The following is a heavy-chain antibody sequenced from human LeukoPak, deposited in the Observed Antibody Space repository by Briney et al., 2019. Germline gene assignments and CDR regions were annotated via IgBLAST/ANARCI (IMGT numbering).Heavy chain of an antibody. CDR2: MYYRGST. D-gene: IGHD2-2*02. CDR1: GGSINSSSYY. V-gene: IGHV4-39*07. CDR3: ARDLVLEYCSSTSCYTRDY. Sequence: SETLSLTCTVSGGSINSSSYYWGWVRQPPGKGLEWIGSMYYRGSTYYNPSLKSRVTISVDTSKNQFSLKLSSVTAADTAVYYCARDLVLEYCSSTSCYTRDYWGQGTLVTVSS. J-gene: IGHJ4*02.